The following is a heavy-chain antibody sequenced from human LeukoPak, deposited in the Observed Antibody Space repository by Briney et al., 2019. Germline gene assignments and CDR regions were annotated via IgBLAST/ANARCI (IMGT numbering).Heavy chain of an antibody. CDR2: IYYSEST. CDR1: GGSISSSSYY. V-gene: IGHV4-39*07. D-gene: IGHD6-19*01. CDR3: ARTPPTDTSGQYYLDY. J-gene: IGHJ4*02. Sequence: SETLSLTCTVSGGSISSSSYYWGWIRQPPGKGLEWIGSIYYSESTYYNPSLKSRVTISVDTSKNQFSLKLSSVTAADTAVYYCARTPPTDTSGQYYLDYWGQGTLVTVSS.